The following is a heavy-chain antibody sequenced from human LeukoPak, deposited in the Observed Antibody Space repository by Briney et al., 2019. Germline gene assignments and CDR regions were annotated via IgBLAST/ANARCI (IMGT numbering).Heavy chain of an antibody. CDR1: GGSISSGDYY. V-gene: IGHV4-61*08. CDR2: IYYNGAT. Sequence: KPSETLSLTCTVSGGSISSGDYYRSWIRQPPGKGLEWLGSIYYNGATYYNPSLKGRGAISLETSKNRFSLRLSSVTAADTAVYYCVGEVTSGGNNWFDPWGQGTLVTVSS. J-gene: IGHJ5*02. D-gene: IGHD6-19*01. CDR3: VGEVTSGGNNWFDP.